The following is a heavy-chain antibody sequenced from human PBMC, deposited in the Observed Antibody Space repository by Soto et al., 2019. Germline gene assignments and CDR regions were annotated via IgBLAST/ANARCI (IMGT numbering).Heavy chain of an antibody. CDR2: ISAYNGNT. J-gene: IGHJ6*03. CDR1: GGTFSSYG. CDR3: ARDHSSGWYWGYYMDV. D-gene: IGHD6-19*01. V-gene: IGHV1-18*01. Sequence: ASVKVSCKASGGTFSSYGISWVRQAPGQGLEWMGWISAYNGNTNYAQKLQGRVTMTTDTSTSTAYMELRSLRSDDTAVYYCARDHSSGWYWGYYMDVWGKGTTVTVSS.